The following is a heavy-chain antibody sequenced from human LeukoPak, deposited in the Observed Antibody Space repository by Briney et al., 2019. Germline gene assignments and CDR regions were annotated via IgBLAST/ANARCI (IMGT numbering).Heavy chain of an antibody. CDR3: AKVGIYEGYYYGSGIAWFDP. Sequence: GGSLRLSCAVSGFTVSSNYMSWVRQAPGKGLEWVSAISSSGGSTYYADSVKGRFTISRDNSKNTLYLQMNSLRAEDTAVYYCAKVGIYEGYYYGSGIAWFDPWGQGTLVTVSS. D-gene: IGHD3-10*01. CDR2: ISSSGGST. V-gene: IGHV3-23*01. CDR1: GFTVSSNY. J-gene: IGHJ5*02.